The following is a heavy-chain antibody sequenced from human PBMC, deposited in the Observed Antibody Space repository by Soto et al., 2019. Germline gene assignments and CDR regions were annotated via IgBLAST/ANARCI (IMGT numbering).Heavy chain of an antibody. V-gene: IGHV3-21*01. CDR1: GFTFTRYS. CDR2: ISSTTNYI. Sequence: GGSLRLSCAASGFTFTRYSMNWVRQAPGKGLEWVSSISSTTNYIYYADSMKGRFTVSRDNAKNSAYLEMNSLSAEDTAVYYCARESEDLTSNFDYWGQGTLVTVSS. CDR3: ARESEDLTSNFDY. J-gene: IGHJ4*02.